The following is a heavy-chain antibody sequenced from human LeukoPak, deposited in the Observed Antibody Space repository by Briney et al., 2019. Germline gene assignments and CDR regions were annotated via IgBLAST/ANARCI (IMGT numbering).Heavy chain of an antibody. CDR2: IYYSGST. Sequence: SETLSLTCTVSGYSISNGYYWGWIRQPPGKGLEWIGSIYYSGSTYYNPSLKSRVTISVDTSKNQFSLKLSSVTAADTAVYYCAREQPGWLPYFDYWGQGTLVTVSS. D-gene: IGHD6-19*01. J-gene: IGHJ4*02. V-gene: IGHV4-38-2*02. CDR3: AREQPGWLPYFDY. CDR1: GYSISNGYY.